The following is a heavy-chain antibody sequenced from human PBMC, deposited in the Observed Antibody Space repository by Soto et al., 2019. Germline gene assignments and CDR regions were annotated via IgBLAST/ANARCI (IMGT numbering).Heavy chain of an antibody. CDR2: IYHSGST. D-gene: IGHD6-13*01. CDR3: ARVSIAAAGGSPDYYYYYGMDV. Sequence: QLQLQESGSGLVKPSQTLSLTCAVSGGSISSGGYSWSWIRQPPGKGMEWIGYIYHSGSTYYNPSQQSRVTISVDRSKNQFSLKLSSVTAADTAVYYCARVSIAAAGGSPDYYYYYGMDVWGQGTTVIVSS. V-gene: IGHV4-30-2*01. J-gene: IGHJ6*02. CDR1: GGSISSGGYS.